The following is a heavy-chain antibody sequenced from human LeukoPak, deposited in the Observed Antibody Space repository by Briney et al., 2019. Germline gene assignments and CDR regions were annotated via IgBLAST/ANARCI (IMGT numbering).Heavy chain of an antibody. D-gene: IGHD5-18*01. CDR3: ARRRIQLWPVGAFYI. V-gene: IGHV4-34*01. CDR1: GGSFSGYY. Sequence: SETLSLTCAVYGGSFSGYYWSWIRQPPGKGLEWIGEINHSGSTNYNPSLKSRVTISVDTSKNPSSLKLSSVTAAGTAVYYCARRRIQLWPVGAFYIWGRGKMVTVSS. CDR2: INHSGST. J-gene: IGHJ3*02.